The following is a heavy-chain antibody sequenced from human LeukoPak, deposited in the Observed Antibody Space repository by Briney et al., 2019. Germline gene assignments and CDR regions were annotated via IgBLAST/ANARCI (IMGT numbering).Heavy chain of an antibody. CDR1: GFRFSGSW. Sequence: GGSLRLSCEASGFRFSGSWMSWVRQVPGKGPEWLADMNPAGSEILYVDSVKGRFTISRDNSKNSLYLQMDGLRAEDTAVYYCARDPLNGALDIWGRGTLVTVSS. CDR2: MNPAGSEI. V-gene: IGHV3-7*01. J-gene: IGHJ3*02. D-gene: IGHD2-8*01. CDR3: ARDPLNGALDI.